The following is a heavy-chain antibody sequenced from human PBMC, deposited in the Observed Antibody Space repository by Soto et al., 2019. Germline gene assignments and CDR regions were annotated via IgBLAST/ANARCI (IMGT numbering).Heavy chain of an antibody. Sequence: SQXLPLNCAIYGDSASSNSAAWNWIRKSPSRGLEWLGRTYYRSKWYSDYAVSVRSRITFNPDTSKNHFSLQLNSVTPDHTSLYYCARYTNAWYLDYCGRGTRVTXS. D-gene: IGHD2-2*02. CDR3: ARYTNAWYLDY. CDR2: TYYRSKWYS. J-gene: IGHJ4*02. CDR1: GDSASSNSAA. V-gene: IGHV6-1*01.